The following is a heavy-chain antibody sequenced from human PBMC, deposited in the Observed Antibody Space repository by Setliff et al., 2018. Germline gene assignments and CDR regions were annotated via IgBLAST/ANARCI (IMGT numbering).Heavy chain of an antibody. V-gene: IGHV1-18*04. CDR2: ISPYSGNT. Sequence: ASVKVSCKASGYTFTDFGINWVRQAPGQGLEWVGWISPYSGNTYSAQRFQGRVTLTTDTSTSTAYMDVRSLTSDDTAVYYCVRVTSGRLDFDYWGQGTPVTVSS. CDR3: VRVTSGRLDFDY. J-gene: IGHJ4*02. D-gene: IGHD6-19*01. CDR1: GYTFTDFG.